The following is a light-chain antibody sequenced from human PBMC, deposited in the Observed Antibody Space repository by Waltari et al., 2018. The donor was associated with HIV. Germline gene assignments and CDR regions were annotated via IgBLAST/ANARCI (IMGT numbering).Light chain of an antibody. V-gene: IGKV3-15*01. J-gene: IGKJ3*01. CDR1: QSVSSN. Sequence: EIVMTQSPATLSVSPGERATLSCRASQSVSSNLAWYQQKPGQAPRLLIYGASTRATGIPARFSCSGSGTEFTLTISSLQSEDFAVYYCQQYNNWPPRFTFGPGTKVDIK. CDR3: QQYNNWPPRFT. CDR2: GAS.